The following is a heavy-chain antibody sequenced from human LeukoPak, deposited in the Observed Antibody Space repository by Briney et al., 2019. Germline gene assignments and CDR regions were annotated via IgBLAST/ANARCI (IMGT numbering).Heavy chain of an antibody. V-gene: IGHV4-38-2*01. CDR3: ARSLGDYYYYYYKDV. J-gene: IGHJ6*03. D-gene: IGHD2-21*02. Sequence: SETLSLTCAVCRYSISSGYYWGWIRQPPGKGLEWIGSIYHGGSTYYNPSLKSRVTLSVDTSKNQFSLKLSSVTAADTAVYYCARSLGDYYYYYYKDVWGKGTTVTVSS. CDR1: RYSISSGYY. CDR2: IYHGGST.